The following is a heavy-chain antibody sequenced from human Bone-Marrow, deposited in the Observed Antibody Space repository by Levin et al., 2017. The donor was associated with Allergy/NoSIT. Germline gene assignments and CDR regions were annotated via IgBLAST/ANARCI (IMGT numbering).Heavy chain of an antibody. CDR1: GFTFSDFA. J-gene: IGHJ4*02. CDR2: ISGSGNKT. V-gene: IGHV3-23*01. D-gene: IGHD6-19*01. Sequence: PGGSLRLSCVASGFTFSDFAMGWVRQAPGKGLVWVAAISGSGNKTYYSDSVKGRFTISRDNSRDTLYMQMDSLRVEDTAVYFCYDSSGELWGQGTLVAVSS. CDR3: YDSSGEL.